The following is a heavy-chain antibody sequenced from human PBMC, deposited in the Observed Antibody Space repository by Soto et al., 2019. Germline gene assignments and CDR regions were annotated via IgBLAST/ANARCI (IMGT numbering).Heavy chain of an antibody. CDR1: GGSISSSSYY. V-gene: IGHV4-39*01. CDR3: ARHSGGDGYPPAPAVDY. D-gene: IGHD3-10*01. Sequence: SETLSLTCTVSGGSISSSSYYWGWIRQPPGKGLEWIGSIYYSGSTYYNPSLKSRVTISVDTSKNQFSLKLSSVTAADTAVYYCARHSGGDGYPPAPAVDYWGQGTQVTVSS. CDR2: IYYSGST. J-gene: IGHJ4*02.